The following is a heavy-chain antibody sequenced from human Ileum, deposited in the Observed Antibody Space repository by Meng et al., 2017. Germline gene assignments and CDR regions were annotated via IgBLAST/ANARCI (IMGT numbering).Heavy chain of an antibody. CDR3: ARFYGSGTFEVHDY. J-gene: IGHJ4*02. D-gene: IGHD3-10*01. CDR2: IHYSGSR. Sequence: PGQGLGSPSEPPSPTCNASGCAVRSVSYYWSWIRQPPGKGLEWIGLIHYSGSRNYNPSLKSRVTMSVDTSKNQVSLRLTSVTAADTAVYYCARFYGSGTFEVHDYWGQGTLVTVSS. V-gene: IGHV4-61*01. CDR1: GCAVRSVSYY.